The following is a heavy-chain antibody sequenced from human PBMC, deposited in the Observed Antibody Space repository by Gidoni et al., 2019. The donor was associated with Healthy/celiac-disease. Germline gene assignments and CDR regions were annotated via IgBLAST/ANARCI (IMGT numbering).Heavy chain of an antibody. CDR2: IKQDGSEK. D-gene: IGHD1-26*01. Sequence: EVQLVESGGGLVQPGGSLRLSCAASGFTFSSDWMSWVRQAPGKGLEWVANIKQDGSEKYYVDSVKGRFTIARDNAKNSLYLQMNSLRAEDTAVYYCAREPPHIVGATTLYYFDYWGQGTLVTVSS. CDR1: GFTFSSDW. J-gene: IGHJ4*02. V-gene: IGHV3-7*01. CDR3: AREPPHIVGATTLYYFDY.